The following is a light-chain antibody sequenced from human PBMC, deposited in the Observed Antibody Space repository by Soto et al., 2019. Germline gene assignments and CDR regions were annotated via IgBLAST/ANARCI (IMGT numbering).Light chain of an antibody. CDR1: QSIRTGY. CDR3: QQYNNWWT. V-gene: IGKV3-15*01. CDR2: GAS. J-gene: IGKJ1*01. Sequence: EIVLTHSPGTLSLSPWERATLSCRASQSIRTGYLAWYQQKPGQAPRLLIYGASTRATDVPARFSGSGSGTEFTLTISSLQSEDFAVYYCQQYNNWWTFGQGTKVDI.